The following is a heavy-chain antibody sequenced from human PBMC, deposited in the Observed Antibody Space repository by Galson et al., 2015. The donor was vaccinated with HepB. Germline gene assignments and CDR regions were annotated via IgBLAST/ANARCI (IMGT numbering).Heavy chain of an antibody. Sequence: SLRLSCAASGFTFSSYAMGWVRQAPGKGLEWVSAISGSGGSTYYADSVKGRFTISRDNSKNTLYLQMNSLRAEDTAVYYCAKAFYSSGWLFDYWGQGTLVTVSS. CDR2: ISGSGGST. CDR1: GFTFSSYA. CDR3: AKAFYSSGWLFDY. V-gene: IGHV3-23*01. D-gene: IGHD6-19*01. J-gene: IGHJ4*02.